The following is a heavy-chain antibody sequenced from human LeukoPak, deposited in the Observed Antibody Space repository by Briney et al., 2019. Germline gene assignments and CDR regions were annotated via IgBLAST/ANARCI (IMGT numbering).Heavy chain of an antibody. J-gene: IGHJ5*02. CDR1: GGTFSSYA. Sequence: GASVKVSCKASGGTFSSYAISWVRQDPGQGLEWMGGIIPIFGTANYAQKFQGRVTITADESTSTAYMELSSLRSEDTAVYYCALYCSGGSCYSSWFDPWGQGTLVTVSS. CDR2: IIPIFGTA. V-gene: IGHV1-69*13. D-gene: IGHD2-15*01. CDR3: ALYCSGGSCYSSWFDP.